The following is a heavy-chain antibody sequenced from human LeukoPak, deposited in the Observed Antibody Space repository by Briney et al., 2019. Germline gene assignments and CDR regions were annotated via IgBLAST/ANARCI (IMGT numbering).Heavy chain of an antibody. J-gene: IGHJ6*02. CDR1: GFAFSDYY. CDR2: ISSSSSTI. D-gene: IGHD6-19*01. V-gene: IGHV3-11*04. Sequence: GGSLRLSCAASGFAFSDYYMDWIRQAPGKGLEWVSYISSSSSTIYYADSVKGRFTISRDNAKNSLYLQMNGLRAEDTAVYYCARELREGSSGWFYYYYGMDVWGQGTTVTVSS. CDR3: ARELREGSSGWFYYYYGMDV.